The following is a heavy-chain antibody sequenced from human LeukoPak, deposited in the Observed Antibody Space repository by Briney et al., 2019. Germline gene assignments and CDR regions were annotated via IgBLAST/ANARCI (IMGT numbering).Heavy chain of an antibody. J-gene: IGHJ4*02. Sequence: SVKVSCKASGGTFSSYAVSWVRQAPGQGLEWMGGIIPIFGTANYAQKFQGRVTITTDESTSTAYMELSSLRSEDTAVYYCAREGSGSYYFDYWGQGTLVTVSS. CDR3: AREGSGSYYFDY. V-gene: IGHV1-69*05. CDR1: GGTFSSYA. CDR2: IIPIFGTA. D-gene: IGHD1-26*01.